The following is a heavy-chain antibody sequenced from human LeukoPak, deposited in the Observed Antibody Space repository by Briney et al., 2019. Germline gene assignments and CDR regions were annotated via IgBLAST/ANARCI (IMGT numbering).Heavy chain of an antibody. CDR1: GFTFSSYS. CDR3: ARDLHYYDSSGYSYYYGMDV. V-gene: IGHV3-21*01. J-gene: IGHJ6*02. CDR2: ISSSSSYI. D-gene: IGHD3-22*01. Sequence: GGSLRLSCAASGFTFSSYSMNWVRQAPGKGLEWVSSISSSSSYINYADSVKGRFTISRDNAKNSLYLQMNSLRAEDTAVYYCARDLHYYDSSGYSYYYGMDVWGQGTTVTVSS.